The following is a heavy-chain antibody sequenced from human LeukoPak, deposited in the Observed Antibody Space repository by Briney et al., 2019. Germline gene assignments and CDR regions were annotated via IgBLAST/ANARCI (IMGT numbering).Heavy chain of an antibody. CDR1: GFTFSNAW. Sequence: GGSLRLSCAASGFTFSNAWMSWVRQAPRKGLEWVGRIKRKSDGGTTDYAAPVKGRFTISRDDSKNTLYLQMNSLKTEDTAVYYCTTYDSSGYFYFDYWGQGTLVTVSS. D-gene: IGHD3-22*01. CDR3: TTYDSSGYFYFDY. CDR2: IKRKSDGGTT. V-gene: IGHV3-15*01. J-gene: IGHJ4*02.